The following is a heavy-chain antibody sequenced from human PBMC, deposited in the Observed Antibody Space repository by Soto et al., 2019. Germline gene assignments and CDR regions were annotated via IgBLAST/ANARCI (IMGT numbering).Heavy chain of an antibody. CDR3: ARVSYSSGRDY. CDR2: ISSSSSTI. CDR1: GFTFSSYS. Sequence: EVQLVESGGGLVQPGGSLRLSCAASGFTFSSYSMNWVRQAPGKGLEWVSYISSSSSTIYYADSVKGRFTISRDNAKNSLYLQMNSLRAEDTAVYYCARVSYSSGRDYWGQGTLVTVSS. D-gene: IGHD6-25*01. J-gene: IGHJ4*02. V-gene: IGHV3-48*01.